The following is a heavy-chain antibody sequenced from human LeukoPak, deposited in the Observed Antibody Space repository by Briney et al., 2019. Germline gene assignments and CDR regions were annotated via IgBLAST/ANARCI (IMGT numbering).Heavy chain of an antibody. D-gene: IGHD6-19*01. CDR3: ARTFGTGYSSGWYYFDY. Sequence: GGSLRLSCAASGFTFDDYGMSWVRQAPGKGLEWVSGINWNGGSTGYADFVKGRFTISRDNAKNSLYLQMDSLRDEDTAVYYCARTFGTGYSSGWYYFDYWGQGTLVTVSS. CDR2: INWNGGST. CDR1: GFTFDDYG. V-gene: IGHV3-20*04. J-gene: IGHJ4*02.